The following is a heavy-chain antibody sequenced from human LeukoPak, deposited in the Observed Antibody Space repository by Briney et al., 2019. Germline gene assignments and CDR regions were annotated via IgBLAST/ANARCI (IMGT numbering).Heavy chain of an antibody. CDR1: GYSFTSYW. J-gene: IGHJ4*02. CDR3: ARLQYYDILIGYYNFFDY. D-gene: IGHD3-9*01. Sequence: GESLKISCKGSGYSFTSYWIGWVRQMPGKGLEWMGIIYPGDSDTRYSPSFQGQVTISADKSISTAYLQWSSLKASDTAMYYCARLQYYDILIGYYNFFDYWGQGTLVTVSS. CDR2: IYPGDSDT. V-gene: IGHV5-51*01.